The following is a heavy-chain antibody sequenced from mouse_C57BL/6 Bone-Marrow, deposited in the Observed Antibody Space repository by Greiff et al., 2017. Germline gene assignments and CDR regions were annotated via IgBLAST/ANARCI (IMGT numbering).Heavy chain of an antibody. CDR1: GYSFTGYF. D-gene: IGHD1-1*01. J-gene: IGHJ1*03. CDR3: ARTVVARSYWYFDV. Sequence: DVKLQESGPELVKPGDSVKISCKASGYSFTGYFMNWVMQSHGKSLEWIGRINPYNGDTFYNQKFKGKATLTVDKSSSTAHMELRRLTSEGSAVYYCARTVVARSYWYFDVWGTGTTVTVAS. CDR2: INPYNGDT. V-gene: IGHV1-20*01.